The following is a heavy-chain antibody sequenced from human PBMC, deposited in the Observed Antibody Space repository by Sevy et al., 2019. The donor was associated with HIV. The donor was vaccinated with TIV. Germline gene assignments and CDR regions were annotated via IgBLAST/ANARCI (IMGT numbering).Heavy chain of an antibody. V-gene: IGHV3-23*01. J-gene: IGHJ4*02. D-gene: IGHD2-8*01. CDR2: FCFGGSKI. Sequence: GGSLRLSCAASGFTFSIYTMSWVRQAPGKGLEWVSTFCFGGSKIYYADSGKGRFTISRDNSRNTVYLQMNSLRADDTAVYYCAREGCTQPHDYWGQGTLVTVSS. CDR3: AREGCTQPHDY. CDR1: GFTFSIYT.